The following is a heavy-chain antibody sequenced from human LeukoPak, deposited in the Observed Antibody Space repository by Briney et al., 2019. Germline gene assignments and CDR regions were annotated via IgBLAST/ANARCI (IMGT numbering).Heavy chain of an antibody. D-gene: IGHD3-10*01. CDR1: GYTFTRYG. V-gene: IGHV1-18*01. CDR3: ARESLRTPFYGSGTVY. Sequence: ASVKVSCKASGYTFTRYGITWVRQAPGQGLEWMGWIGAYNGNTDYAQKFQGRVTMTIDTSTSTAYMELRSMRSDDTAVYYCARESLRTPFYGSGTVYWGQGTLVTVSS. CDR2: IGAYNGNT. J-gene: IGHJ4*02.